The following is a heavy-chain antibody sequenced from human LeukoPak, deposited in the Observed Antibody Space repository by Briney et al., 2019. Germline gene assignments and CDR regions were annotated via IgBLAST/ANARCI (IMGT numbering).Heavy chain of an antibody. D-gene: IGHD1-26*01. Sequence: GSLRLSCAASGFTLGSYGMNWVRQAPGKGLEWLSYISTSSYYIYYADSVKGRFTISRDDAKNSLYLQMNSLRAEDTALYYCARDASGSSTGLIDSWGQGTLVTVSS. CDR3: ARDASGSSTGLIDS. CDR1: GFTLGSYG. J-gene: IGHJ4*02. CDR2: ISTSSYYI. V-gene: IGHV3-21*01.